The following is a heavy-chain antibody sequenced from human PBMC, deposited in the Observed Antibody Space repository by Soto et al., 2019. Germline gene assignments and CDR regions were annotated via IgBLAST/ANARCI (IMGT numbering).Heavy chain of an antibody. CDR2: IKAGDTST. D-gene: IGHD3-3*01. J-gene: IGHJ4*02. V-gene: IGHV3-23*01. CDR1: GLTLSSFA. Sequence: EVQLLESGGGLVQPGGSLRLSCVASGLTLSSFAMNWVRQVPGKGLEWVSVIKAGDTSTIYADSVKGRFTLSRDNSKNTVYLQMSSLRGEDTAVYYCALPAEGVVHRFDYGGQGTLVSVSS. CDR3: ALPAEGVVHRFDY.